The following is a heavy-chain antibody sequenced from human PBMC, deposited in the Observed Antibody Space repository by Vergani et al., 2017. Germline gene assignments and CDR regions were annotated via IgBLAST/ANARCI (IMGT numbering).Heavy chain of an antibody. CDR1: GFDFSSYI. D-gene: IGHD3-3*01. CDR3: AKVPNDFWSGYPLGLGYYYYYMDV. V-gene: IGHV3-48*01. J-gene: IGHJ6*03. Sequence: QLVESGGGWVQPGGSLRLSCVVSGFDFSSYIMNWVRQAPGKGLEWVSFVSTGTKSQSYAESVKGRFTISRDSAENSLYLQMNSLRAEDTAVYYCAKVPNDFWSGYPLGLGYYYYYMDVWGKGTTVTVSS. CDR2: VSTGTKSQ.